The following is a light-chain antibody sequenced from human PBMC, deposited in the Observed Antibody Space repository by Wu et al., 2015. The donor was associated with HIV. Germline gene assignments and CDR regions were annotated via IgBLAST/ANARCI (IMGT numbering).Light chain of an antibody. J-gene: IGKJ2*01. CDR2: DAS. CDR1: QSVSXY. CDR3: QQRSNWPRAVT. Sequence: EIVLTQSPATLSLSPGERATLSCRASQSVSXYLAWYQQKPGQAPRLLIYDASNRATGIPARFSGSGSGTDFTLTISSLEPEDFAVYYCQQRSNWPRAVTFGQGTKLEIK. V-gene: IGKV3-11*01.